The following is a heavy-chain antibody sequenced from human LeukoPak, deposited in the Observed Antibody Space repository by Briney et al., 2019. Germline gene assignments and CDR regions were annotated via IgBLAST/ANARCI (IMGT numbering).Heavy chain of an antibody. D-gene: IGHD3-16*01. J-gene: IGHJ4*02. CDR3: ARDGQSGWDRGSVGY. CDR1: GFTFYDYG. V-gene: IGHV3-20*04. Sequence: GGSLRLSCAASGFTFYDYGMSWVRQAPGKGLEWVSGINWNGGSTGYADSVKGRFTISRDDAKNSLYLQMKSLRAEDTALYYCARDGQSGWDRGSVGYWGQGTLVTVSS. CDR2: INWNGGST.